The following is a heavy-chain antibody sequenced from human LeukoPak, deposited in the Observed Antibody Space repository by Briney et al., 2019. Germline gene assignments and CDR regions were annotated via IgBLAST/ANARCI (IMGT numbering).Heavy chain of an antibody. D-gene: IGHD3-3*01. CDR3: ASAWYYDFWSGRTGGFDI. CDR2: IKQDGSEK. V-gene: IGHV3-7*01. Sequence: PGGSLRLSCAASGFTFSSSWMSWVRQAPGKGLEWVANIKQDGSEKYYVDSVKGRFTISRDNAKNSLYLQMNSLRAEDTAVYYCASAWYYDFWSGRTGGFDIWGQGTMVTVSS. CDR1: GFTFSSSW. J-gene: IGHJ3*02.